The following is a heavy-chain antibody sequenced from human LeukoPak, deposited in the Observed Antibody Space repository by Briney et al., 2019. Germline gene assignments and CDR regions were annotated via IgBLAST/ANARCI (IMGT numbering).Heavy chain of an antibody. Sequence: PSETLSLTCTVSGGSISSYYWSWIRQPPGKGLEWIGYIYYSGSTNYNPSLKSRVTISVDTSKNQFSLKLSSVTAADTAVYYCARGGSGWSVFQDYYYYYYMDVCGKGTTVTISS. D-gene: IGHD6-19*01. J-gene: IGHJ6*03. CDR2: IYYSGST. V-gene: IGHV4-59*01. CDR3: ARGGSGWSVFQDYYYYYYMDV. CDR1: GGSISSYY.